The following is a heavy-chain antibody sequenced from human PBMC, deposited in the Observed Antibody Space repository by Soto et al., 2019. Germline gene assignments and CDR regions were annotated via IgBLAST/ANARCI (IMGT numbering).Heavy chain of an antibody. CDR1: GFTFSRSW. D-gene: IGHD4-17*01. CDR2: IKPDGSEK. CDR3: AYGGYNFNY. Sequence: PGGSLRLSCAASGFTFSRSWMSWVRQAPGKGLEWVANIKPDGSEKYYVDSVKGRFTISRDNTRNSLFLQMNSLRAEDTAMYYCAYGGYNFNYWGQGTPVTVSS. J-gene: IGHJ4*02. V-gene: IGHV3-7*02.